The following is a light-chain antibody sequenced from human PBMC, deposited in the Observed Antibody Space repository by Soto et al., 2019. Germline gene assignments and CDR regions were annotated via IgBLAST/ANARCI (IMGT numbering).Light chain of an antibody. Sequence: DIVMTQSPLSLPVTPGEPASISCRSSQSLLHSNGYNYLDWYLQKPGQSPQLLIYLGSNRASGVPDRFSGSGSGTDFTLTINSLQPEDFATYYCQQAKSFPLTFGQGTRLEIK. CDR1: QSLLHSNGYNY. CDR2: LGS. V-gene: IGKV2-28*01. J-gene: IGKJ5*01. CDR3: QQAKSFPLT.